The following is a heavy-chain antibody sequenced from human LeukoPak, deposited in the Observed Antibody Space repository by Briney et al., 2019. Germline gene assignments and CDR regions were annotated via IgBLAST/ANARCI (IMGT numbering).Heavy chain of an antibody. CDR2: IYHSGST. Sequence: PSETLSLTCAVSGYSISSGYYWGWIRQPPGKGLEWIGSIYHSGSTYYNPSLKSRVTISVDTSKNQFSLKLSSVTAADTAVYYCARGGSRYLAPYMDVWGKGTTVTVSS. V-gene: IGHV4-38-2*01. J-gene: IGHJ6*03. CDR1: GYSISSGYY. D-gene: IGHD3-9*01. CDR3: ARGGSRYLAPYMDV.